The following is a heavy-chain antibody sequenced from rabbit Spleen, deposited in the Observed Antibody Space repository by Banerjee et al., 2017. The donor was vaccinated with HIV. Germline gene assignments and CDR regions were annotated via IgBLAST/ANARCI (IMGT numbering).Heavy chain of an antibody. V-gene: IGHV1S45*01. CDR3: ARDSGSSFSSYGMDL. CDR1: GFDLSSYYY. D-gene: IGHD8-1*01. J-gene: IGHJ6*01. CDR2: IDSGSSGFT. Sequence: QEQLEESGGGLVKPEGSLTLTCKASGFDLSSYYYMCWVRQAPGKGLEWIACIDSGSSGFTYFANWAKGRFTISKTSSTTVTLQMTSLTAADTATYFCARDSGSSFSSYGMDLWGPGHPRHRL.